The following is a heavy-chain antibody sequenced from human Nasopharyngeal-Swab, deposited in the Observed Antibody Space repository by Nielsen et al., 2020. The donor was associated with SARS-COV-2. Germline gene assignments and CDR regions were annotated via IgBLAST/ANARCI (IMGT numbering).Heavy chain of an antibody. Sequence: GGSLTLSCAASGFTFSTYGMHWVRHAPGKGLVWVAVISYDGSNKYYEDSVKGRFTNSRDNSKNTLCLQMNSLRAEETTVYYLAKDQETVIVPAAMSPCDYWGQGTLVTVSS. CDR1: GFTFSTYG. D-gene: IGHD2-2*01. J-gene: IGHJ4*02. V-gene: IGHV3-30*18. CDR3: AKDQETVIVPAAMSPCDY. CDR2: ISYDGSNK.